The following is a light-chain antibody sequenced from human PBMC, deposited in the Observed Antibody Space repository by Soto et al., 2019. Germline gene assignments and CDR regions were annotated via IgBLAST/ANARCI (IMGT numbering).Light chain of an antibody. CDR2: EVV. J-gene: IGLJ2*01. Sequence: QSVLTQPASVSGSPGQSITISCTGTSSDVGAYNYVSWWQHHPGKAPKLIIYEVVYRPSGISDRFSGSKSGNTASLAISGLQADDEGDYYCSSFTDSSTVLFGGGTKLTVL. CDR1: SSDVGAYNY. V-gene: IGLV2-14*01. CDR3: SSFTDSSTVL.